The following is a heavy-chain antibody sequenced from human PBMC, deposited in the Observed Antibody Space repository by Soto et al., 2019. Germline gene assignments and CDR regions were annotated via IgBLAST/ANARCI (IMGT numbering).Heavy chain of an antibody. V-gene: IGHV3-30*18. J-gene: IGHJ6*02. Sequence: QVQLVESGGGVVQPGRSLRLSCAASGFTFSSYGMHWVRQAPGKGLEWVAVISYDGSNKYYADSVKGRFTISRDNSKNTLYLQMNSRRAEDTAVYYCAKDRYSSSWYPLVGYYYYGMDVWGQGTTVTVSS. CDR3: AKDRYSSSWYPLVGYYYYGMDV. CDR1: GFTFSSYG. D-gene: IGHD6-13*01. CDR2: ISYDGSNK.